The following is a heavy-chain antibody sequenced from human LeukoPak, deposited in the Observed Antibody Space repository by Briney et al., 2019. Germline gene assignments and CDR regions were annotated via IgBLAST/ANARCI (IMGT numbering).Heavy chain of an antibody. CDR2: IYYSGST. Sequence: SETLSLTCTVSGGSISSYYWSWIRQPPGKGLEWIGYIYYSGSTNYNPSLESRVTISVDTSKNQFSLKLSSVTAADTAVYYCARQEVTAHFDYWGQGTLVTVSS. D-gene: IGHD2-21*02. CDR3: ARQEVTAHFDY. CDR1: GGSISSYY. V-gene: IGHV4-59*08. J-gene: IGHJ4*02.